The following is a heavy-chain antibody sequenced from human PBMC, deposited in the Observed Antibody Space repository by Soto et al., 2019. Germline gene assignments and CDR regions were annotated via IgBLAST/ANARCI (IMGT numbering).Heavy chain of an antibody. CDR2: ISTAGDT. CDR1: GFGFNGYD. Sequence: GGSLRLSCAASGFGFNGYDMHWVRQAPGKNLEWVAAISTAGDTYYLGSVKGRSTISREDAKNSLSLQMNSLRVGDTAVYYCARGGDRFDGMDVWGQGTTVTVSS. CDR3: ARGGDRFDGMDV. D-gene: IGHD3-16*01. V-gene: IGHV3-13*01. J-gene: IGHJ6*02.